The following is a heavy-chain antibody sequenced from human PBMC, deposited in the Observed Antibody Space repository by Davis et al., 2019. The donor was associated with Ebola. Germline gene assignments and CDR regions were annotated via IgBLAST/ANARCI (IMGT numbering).Heavy chain of an antibody. CDR3: ARDEREDVLLWFRELEHGMDV. CDR1: GYTFTSYG. J-gene: IGHJ6*02. CDR2: MNPYSGNT. D-gene: IGHD3-10*01. V-gene: IGHV1-8*02. Sequence: ASVKVSCKASGYTFTSYGINWVRQASGQGLEWMGWMNPYSGNTGYVEKFKGRVTMTRNPSISTAYMELSSLRIDDTAVYYCARDEREDVLLWFRELEHGMDVWGQGTTVTVSS.